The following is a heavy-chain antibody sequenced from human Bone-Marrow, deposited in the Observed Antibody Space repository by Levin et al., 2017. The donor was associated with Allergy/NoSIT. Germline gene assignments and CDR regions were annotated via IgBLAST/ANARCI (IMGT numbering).Heavy chain of an antibody. Sequence: GESLKISCASSGFTFSGYWMAWVRQAPGKGLEWVANINRDGGDGYYVDSVKGRFTISRDNARNSLDLQMNSLRVEDTAVYYCARNGAWSCEFWGQGTLVTVSS. V-gene: IGHV3-7*02. CDR3: ARNGAWSCEF. CDR1: GFTFSGYW. D-gene: IGHD2-21*01. J-gene: IGHJ4*02. CDR2: INRDGGDG.